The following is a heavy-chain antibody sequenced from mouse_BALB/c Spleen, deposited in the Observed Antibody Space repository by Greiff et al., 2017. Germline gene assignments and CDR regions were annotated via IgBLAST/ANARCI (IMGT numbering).Heavy chain of an antibody. CDR1: GFTFSDYY. D-gene: IGHD2-1*01. J-gene: IGHJ4*01. Sequence: EVNVVESGGGLVKPGGSLKLSCAASGFTFSDYYMYWVRQTPEKRLEWVATISDGGSYTYYPDSVKGRFTISRDNAKNNLYLQMSSLKSEDTAMYYCARDGNYTYYAMDYWGQGTSVTVSS. CDR3: ARDGNYTYYAMDY. V-gene: IGHV5-4*02. CDR2: ISDGGSYT.